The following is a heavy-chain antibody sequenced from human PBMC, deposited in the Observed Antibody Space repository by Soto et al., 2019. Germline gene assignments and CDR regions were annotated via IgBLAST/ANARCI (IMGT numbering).Heavy chain of an antibody. V-gene: IGHV2-5*02. D-gene: IGHD2-15*01. CDR3: ARDLVVVAATNYYYYGMDV. CDR2: IYWDDDK. J-gene: IGHJ6*02. CDR1: GFSLRSTGVG. Sequence: SGPTLVNPTQTLTLTCRFSGFSLRSTGVGVGWIRQPPGKALEWLALIYWDDDKRYSPSLKSRLAITKDTSKNQVVLTMTNIDPVDTATYYCARDLVVVAATNYYYYGMDVWGQGTTVTVSS.